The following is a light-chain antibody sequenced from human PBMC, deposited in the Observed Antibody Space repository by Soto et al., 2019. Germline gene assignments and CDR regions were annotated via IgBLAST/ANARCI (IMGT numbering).Light chain of an antibody. CDR1: QNIDHH. Sequence: DIQMTQSPSSLSASVGDRVTITCRASQNIDHHLNWYQHKPGRAPKLLRDAASRMQSGVPSRFSGSGTGTEFTLIINSLQPEDFATYYGQQSDSTTWTVGQGTRVEV. J-gene: IGKJ1*01. CDR3: QQSDSTTWT. V-gene: IGKV1-39*01. CDR2: AAS.